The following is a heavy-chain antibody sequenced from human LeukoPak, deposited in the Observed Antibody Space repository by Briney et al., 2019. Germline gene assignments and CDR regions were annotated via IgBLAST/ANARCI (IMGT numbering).Heavy chain of an antibody. J-gene: IGHJ5*02. CDR3: AREVAWFDP. Sequence: SETLSLTCTVSGGSISSYYWSWIRQPPGKGLEWIGYIYYSGSTNYNPSLKSRVTISVDTSKNQFSLKLSSVTAADTAVYYCAREVAWFDPWGRGTLVTVSS. V-gene: IGHV4-59*01. CDR2: IYYSGST. D-gene: IGHD2-15*01. CDR1: GGSISSYY.